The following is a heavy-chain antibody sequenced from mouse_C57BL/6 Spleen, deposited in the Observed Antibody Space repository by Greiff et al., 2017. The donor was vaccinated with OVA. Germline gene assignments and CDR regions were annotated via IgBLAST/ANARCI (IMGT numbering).Heavy chain of an antibody. V-gene: IGHV1-81*01. Sequence: QVQLQQSGAELARPGASVKLSCKASGYTFTSYGISWVKQRTGQGLEWIGEIYPRSGNTYYNEKFKGKATLTADKSSSTAYMELRSLTSEDSAVYFGARGEDSSGKGYYFDYWGQGTTLTVSS. CDR2: IYPRSGNT. D-gene: IGHD3-2*02. CDR3: ARGEDSSGKGYYFDY. CDR1: GYTFTSYG. J-gene: IGHJ2*01.